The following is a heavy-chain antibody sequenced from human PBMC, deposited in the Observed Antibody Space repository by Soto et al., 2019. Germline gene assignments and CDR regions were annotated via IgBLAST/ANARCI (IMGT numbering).Heavy chain of an antibody. V-gene: IGHV3-53*01. CDR2: IYAAGPT. Sequence: GSLRLSCAASGFGVSDYYMSWVRQAPGKGLEWVSVIYAAGPTYYADSVQGRFTLSRDNSKNTVYFQMTNLRAEDTAVYFCASGKSRDAYNPLGPVGQGTLVTGSS. CDR1: GFGVSDYY. D-gene: IGHD1-1*01. J-gene: IGHJ5*02. CDR3: ASGKSRDAYNPLGP.